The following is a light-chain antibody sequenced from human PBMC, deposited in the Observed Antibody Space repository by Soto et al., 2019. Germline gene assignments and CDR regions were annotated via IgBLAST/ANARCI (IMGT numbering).Light chain of an antibody. J-gene: IGLJ1*01. CDR3: ASYAGTYSYV. CDR1: SRDVGAYNY. CDR2: DVS. V-gene: IGLV2-11*01. Sequence: QSALTQPRSVSGSPGQSVTISCTGTSRDVGAYNYVSWYRQHPGQAPKFIIFDVSKRTSGVPDRFSGSKSGNAAPLTISGLQGEDEAEYYCASYAGTYSYVFGTGTKLTVL.